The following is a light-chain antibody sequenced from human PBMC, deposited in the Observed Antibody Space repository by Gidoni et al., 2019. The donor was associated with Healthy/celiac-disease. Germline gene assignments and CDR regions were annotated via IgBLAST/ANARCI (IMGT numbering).Light chain of an antibody. Sequence: EIVLTPSPGTLSLSPGDRATLSCRASQSISSSYLAWYQQKPGQAPRILIYGASSRATGIPDRFSGSGSGTDFTLTISRLEPEDFAVYYCQQYGSSPSMYTFGQGTKLEIK. V-gene: IGKV3-20*01. J-gene: IGKJ2*01. CDR2: GAS. CDR3: QQYGSSPSMYT. CDR1: QSISSSY.